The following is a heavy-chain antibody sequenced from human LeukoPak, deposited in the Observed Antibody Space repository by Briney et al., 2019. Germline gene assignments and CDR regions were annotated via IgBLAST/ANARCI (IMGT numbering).Heavy chain of an antibody. CDR3: ATPGEDKTPYFDY. J-gene: IGHJ4*02. D-gene: IGHD2-15*01. CDR1: GYTFTGYY. V-gene: IGHV1-69*13. Sequence: SVKVSCKTSGYTFTGYYIHWVRQAPGQGLEWMGGIIPMFGTANYAQKFQGRVTITADESTSTAYMELSSLRSEDTAVYYCATPGEDKTPYFDYWGQGTLVTVSS. CDR2: IIPMFGTA.